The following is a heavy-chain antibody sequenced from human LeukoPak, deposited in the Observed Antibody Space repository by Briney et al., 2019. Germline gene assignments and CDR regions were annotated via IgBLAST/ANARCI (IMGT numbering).Heavy chain of an antibody. J-gene: IGHJ4*02. CDR3: AKDVGVRGVIARYFDY. Sequence: GGSLRLSCAASGFTFSSYAMSWVRQAPGKGLEWVSTFSGRGGNTYYADSGKGRFTISRDNSKNTLYLQMNSLRAEDTAVYYCAKDVGVRGVIARYFDYWGQGTLVTVSS. V-gene: IGHV3-23*01. CDR2: FSGRGGNT. D-gene: IGHD3-10*01. CDR1: GFTFSSYA.